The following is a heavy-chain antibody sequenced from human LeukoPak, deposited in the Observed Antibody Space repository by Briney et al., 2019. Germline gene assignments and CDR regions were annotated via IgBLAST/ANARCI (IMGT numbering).Heavy chain of an antibody. CDR3: ARVSPIPPGRSFDY. J-gene: IGHJ4*02. Sequence: SETLSLTCTVSGGSISSYYWSWIRQPPGKGLEWIGYIYYSGSTNYNPSLKSRVTISVDTSKNQFSLKLSSVTAADTAAYYCARVSPIPPGRSFDYWGQGTLVTVSS. CDR1: GGSISSYY. CDR2: IYYSGST. V-gene: IGHV4-59*01. D-gene: IGHD2-8*02.